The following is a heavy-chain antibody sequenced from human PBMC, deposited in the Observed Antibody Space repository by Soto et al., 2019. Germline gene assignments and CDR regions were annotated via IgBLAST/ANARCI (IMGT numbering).Heavy chain of an antibody. CDR2: IWYDGSNK. Sequence: GGSLRLSCAASGFTFSSYGMHWVRQAPGKGLEWVAVIWYDGSNKYYADSVKGRFTISRDNSKNTLYLQMNSLRAEDTAVYYCAGAYYDYIWGSYPIDYWGQGTLVTVSS. D-gene: IGHD3-16*02. CDR3: AGAYYDYIWGSYPIDY. V-gene: IGHV3-33*01. J-gene: IGHJ4*02. CDR1: GFTFSSYG.